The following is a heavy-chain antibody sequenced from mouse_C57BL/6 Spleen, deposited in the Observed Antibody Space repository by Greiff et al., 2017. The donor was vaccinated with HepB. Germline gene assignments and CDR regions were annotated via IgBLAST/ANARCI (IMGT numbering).Heavy chain of an antibody. CDR3: ARSEGWLFAY. Sequence: QVTLKESGPGILQSSQTLSLTCSFSGFSLSTSGMGVSWIRQPSGKGLEWLAHIYWDDDKRYNPSLKSRLTISKDTSRNQVFLKITSVDTADTATYYCARSEGWLFAYWGQGTLVTVSA. CDR1: GFSLSTSGMG. CDR2: IYWDDDK. J-gene: IGHJ3*01. V-gene: IGHV8-12*01. D-gene: IGHD2-3*01.